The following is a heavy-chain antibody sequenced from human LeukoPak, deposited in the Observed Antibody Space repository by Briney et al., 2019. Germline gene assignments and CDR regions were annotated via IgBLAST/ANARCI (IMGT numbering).Heavy chain of an antibody. V-gene: IGHV3-48*01. CDR1: GFPLGSYS. CDR3: VRVKGSYFDY. CDR2: ISSSGSAI. J-gene: IGHJ4*02. D-gene: IGHD2-15*01. Sequence: GGSLRLSCAASGFPLGSYSINWVRQAPGKGLEWVLYISSSGSAIYYVDSVKGRLTVSRDNAKNSLFLQMNSPRAEDTAVYYCVRVKGSYFDYWGQGALVTVSS.